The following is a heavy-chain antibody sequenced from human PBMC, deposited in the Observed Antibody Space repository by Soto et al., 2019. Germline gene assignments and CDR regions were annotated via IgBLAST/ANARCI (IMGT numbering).Heavy chain of an antibody. CDR1: GGSISWYY. CDR2: MYNTGST. D-gene: IGHD7-27*01. Sequence: PSETLSLTCTVSGGSISWYYWSWIRQPPGKGLEWIGYMYNTGSTVYNPSFKSRATISVDTSKNQFSLKLSSVTAADTAVYYCARGWGRIFDYWGQGTLVTVSS. CDR3: ARGWGRIFDY. J-gene: IGHJ4*02. V-gene: IGHV4-59*12.